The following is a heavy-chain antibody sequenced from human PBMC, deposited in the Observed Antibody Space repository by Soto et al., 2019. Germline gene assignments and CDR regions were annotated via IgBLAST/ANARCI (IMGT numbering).Heavy chain of an antibody. CDR1: GYTFTSYY. CDR2: INPKFGDT. J-gene: IGHJ6*02. V-gene: IGHV1-2*02. Sequence: QVQLVQSGAEMKEPGDSVRVSCEASGYTFTSYYIHWVRQAPGQGLEWMGWINPKFGDTTYAQDFQGRVSMTRDMSMSTVYMELSRLTSDDPAIYYCARNMDYYYGPGSGNGHGFWGQGTTVTVFS. CDR3: ARNMDYYYGPGSGNGHGF. D-gene: IGHD3-10*01.